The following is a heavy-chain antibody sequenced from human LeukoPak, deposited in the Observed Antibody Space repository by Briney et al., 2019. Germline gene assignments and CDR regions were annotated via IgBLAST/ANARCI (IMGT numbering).Heavy chain of an antibody. CDR2: MNPNSGNT. D-gene: IGHD6-13*01. CDR3: ARTSGYSSSWYYSYGMDV. CDR1: GYTFTSYD. J-gene: IGHJ6*02. Sequence: ASVKVSCKASGYTFTSYDINWVRQATGQGLEWMGWMNPNSGNTGYAQKFQGRVTMTRNTPISTAYMELSSLRSEDTAVYYCARTSGYSSSWYYSYGMDVWGQGTTVTVSS. V-gene: IGHV1-8*01.